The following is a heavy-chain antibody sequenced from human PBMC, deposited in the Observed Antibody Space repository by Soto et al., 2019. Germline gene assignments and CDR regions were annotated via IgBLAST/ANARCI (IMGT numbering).Heavy chain of an antibody. CDR2: IYSGGST. CDR1: GFTVSSNH. Sequence: GGSLRLSCAASGFTVSSNHMSWVRQAPGKGLEWVSVIYSGGSTYYADSVKGRFTISRHNSKNTLYLQMNSLRAEDTAVYYCAREVVPAAMPPRYYYMDVWGKGTTVTVSS. CDR3: AREVVPAAMPPRYYYMDV. D-gene: IGHD2-2*01. V-gene: IGHV3-53*04. J-gene: IGHJ6*03.